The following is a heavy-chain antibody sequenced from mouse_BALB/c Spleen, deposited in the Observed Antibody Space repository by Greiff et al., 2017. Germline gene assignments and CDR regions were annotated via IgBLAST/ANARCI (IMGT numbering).Heavy chain of an antibody. V-gene: IGHV1S127*01. D-gene: IGHD2-4*01. CDR3: TRNGDYDNY. Sequence: VQLQQPGAELVKPGASVKMSCKASGYTFTSYWMHWVKQRPGQGLEWIGVIDPSDSYTSYNQKFKGKATLTVDTSSSTAYMQLSSLTSEDSAVYYCTRNGDYDNYWGQGTTLTVSS. CDR1: GYTFTSYW. J-gene: IGHJ2*01. CDR2: IDPSDSYT.